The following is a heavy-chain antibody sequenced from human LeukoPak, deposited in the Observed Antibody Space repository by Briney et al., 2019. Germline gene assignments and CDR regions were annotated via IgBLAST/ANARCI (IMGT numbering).Heavy chain of an antibody. CDR2: IKQDGSEK. CDR3: ARVLRYCSGGNCYSGGLGYMDV. J-gene: IGHJ6*03. V-gene: IGHV3-7*03. D-gene: IGHD2-15*01. CDR1: GFTFSSYW. Sequence: HSGGSLRLSCAASGFTFSSYWMSWVRQAPGKGLEWVANIKQDGSEKYYVDSVKGRFTISRDNAKNSLYLQMNSLRAEDTAVYYCARVLRYCSGGNCYSGGLGYMDVWGKGTTVTISS.